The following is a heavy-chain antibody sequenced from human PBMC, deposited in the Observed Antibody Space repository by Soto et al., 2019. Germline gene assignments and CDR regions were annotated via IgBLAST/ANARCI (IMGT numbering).Heavy chain of an antibody. D-gene: IGHD3-16*01. CDR2: IGSSRNTI. J-gene: IGHJ4*02. V-gene: IGHV3-11*01. CDR1: GFTSSDYY. CDR3: ARREGPAFVCY. Sequence: QVQLVESGGGLVKPGGSLRLSCAASGFTSSDYYMSWIRQAPGKGLERVSYIGSSRNTIYYADSVKGRFTISRDNAKNSLYLQMNSLRAEDRAVYYCARREGPAFVCYWGQGALVTVSS.